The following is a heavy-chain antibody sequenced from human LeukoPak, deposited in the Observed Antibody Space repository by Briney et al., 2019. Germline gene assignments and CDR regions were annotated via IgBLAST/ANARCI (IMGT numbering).Heavy chain of an antibody. CDR2: IYYSGST. V-gene: IGHV4-61*01. J-gene: IGHJ5*02. D-gene: IGHD6-19*01. CDR3: ARDKYSSGTNWFDP. Sequence: PSETLSLTCTVSGGSISSSSYYWGWIRQPPGKGLEWIGYIYYSGSTNYNPSLKSRVTISVDTSKNQFSLKLSSVTAADTAVYYCARDKYSSGTNWFDPWGQGTLVTVSS. CDR1: GGSISSSSYY.